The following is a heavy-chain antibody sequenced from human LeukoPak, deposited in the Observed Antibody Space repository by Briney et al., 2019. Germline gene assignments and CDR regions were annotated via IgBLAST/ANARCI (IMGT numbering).Heavy chain of an antibody. Sequence: PGGSLRLSCAASGFTFSSYGMHWVRQAPGKGLEWVAVIWYDGSNKYYADSVKGRFTISRDNSKNTLYLQMNSLRAEDTAVYYCARXNRGDFWNGYQGQYYFDYWGQGTLVTVSS. CDR3: ARXNRGDFWNGYQGQYYFDY. CDR2: IWYDGSNK. J-gene: IGHJ4*02. CDR1: GFTFSSYG. D-gene: IGHD3-3*01. V-gene: IGHV3-33*01.